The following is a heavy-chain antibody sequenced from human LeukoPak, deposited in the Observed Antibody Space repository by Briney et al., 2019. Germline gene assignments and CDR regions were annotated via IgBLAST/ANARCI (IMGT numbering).Heavy chain of an antibody. D-gene: IGHD3-10*01. V-gene: IGHV3-21*01. J-gene: IGHJ6*03. CDR1: GFTFSSYS. CDR2: ISSSSSYI. Sequence: GGSLRLSCAASGFTFSSYSMNWVRQASGKGLEWVSSISSSSSYIYYADSVKGRFTISRDNAKNSLYLQMNSLRAEDTAVYYCARRGITMVRGVIVYYYYYYMDVWGKGTTVTVSS. CDR3: ARRGITMVRGVIVYYYYYYMDV.